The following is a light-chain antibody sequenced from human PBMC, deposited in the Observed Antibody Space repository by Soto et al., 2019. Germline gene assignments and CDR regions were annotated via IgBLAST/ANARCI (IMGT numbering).Light chain of an antibody. CDR2: EVS. Sequence: SALTQPASVSGSPGQSITISCTGTSSDVGGYNYVSWYQQHPGKAPQLKIYEVSNRPSGVSNRFSGSKSGNTASLTISGLQAEDEADYYCSSYTSSNTLVFGGGTKVTVL. CDR1: SSDVGGYNY. J-gene: IGLJ3*02. V-gene: IGLV2-14*01. CDR3: SSYTSSNTLV.